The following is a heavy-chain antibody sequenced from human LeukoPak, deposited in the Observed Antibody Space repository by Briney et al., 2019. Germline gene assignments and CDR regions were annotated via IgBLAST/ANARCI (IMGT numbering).Heavy chain of an antibody. CDR2: INPNSGAT. Sequence: ASVKASCKASGYTFTGYYMHWVRQAPGQGLEWMGWINPNSGATNYAQKFQGRVTMTRDTSISTAYMELSRLRSDDTAVYYCALSSDYSNSFDYWGQGTLVTVSS. J-gene: IGHJ4*02. CDR3: ALSSDYSNSFDY. V-gene: IGHV1-2*02. CDR1: GYTFTGYY. D-gene: IGHD4-11*01.